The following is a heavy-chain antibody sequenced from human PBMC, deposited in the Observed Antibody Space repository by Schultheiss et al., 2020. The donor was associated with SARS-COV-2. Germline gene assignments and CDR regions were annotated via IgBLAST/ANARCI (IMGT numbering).Heavy chain of an antibody. CDR1: GYTFTSYY. Sequence: ASVKVSCKASGYTFTSYYMHWVRQAPGQGLEWMGWISAYNGNTNYAQKLQGRVTMTTDTSTSTAYMELRSLRSDDTAVYYCARGKRGYSYGYYYYYGMDVWGQGTTVTVSS. CDR3: ARGKRGYSYGYYYYYGMDV. J-gene: IGHJ6*02. D-gene: IGHD5-18*01. V-gene: IGHV1-18*04. CDR2: ISAYNGNT.